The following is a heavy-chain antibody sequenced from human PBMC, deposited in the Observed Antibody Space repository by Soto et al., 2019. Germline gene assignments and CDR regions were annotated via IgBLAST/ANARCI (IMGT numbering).Heavy chain of an antibody. CDR1: GGSISSYY. CDR2: IYYSGST. V-gene: IGHV4-59*08. CDR3: ARTPSSYQYNRFDP. D-gene: IGHD2-2*01. Sequence: SETLSLTCTVSGGSISSYYWSWIRQPPGKGLEWIGYIYYSGSTNYNPSLKSRVTISVDTSKNQFSLKLSSVTAADTAVYYCARTPSSYQYNRFDPWGQGTLVTVSS. J-gene: IGHJ5*02.